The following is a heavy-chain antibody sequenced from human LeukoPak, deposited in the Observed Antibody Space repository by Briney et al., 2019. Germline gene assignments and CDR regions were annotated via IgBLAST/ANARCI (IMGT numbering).Heavy chain of an antibody. CDR3: ARSVVRSGWSVGY. Sequence: ASVKVSCKASGYTFTGYYMHWVRQAPGQGLEWMGWINPNSGGTHYAQKFQGRVTMTRDTSISTAYMELSRLRSDDTAVYYCARSVVRSGWSVGYWGQGTLVTVSS. V-gene: IGHV1-2*02. J-gene: IGHJ4*02. D-gene: IGHD6-19*01. CDR1: GYTFTGYY. CDR2: INPNSGGT.